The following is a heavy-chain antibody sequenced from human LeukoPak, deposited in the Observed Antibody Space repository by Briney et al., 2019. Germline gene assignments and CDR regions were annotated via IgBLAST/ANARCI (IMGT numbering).Heavy chain of an antibody. CDR2: INPNSGGT. D-gene: IGHD4-17*01. Sequence: ASVKVSCKASGYTFTGYYMHWVRHAPGQGLEWMGWINPNSGGTNYAQKFQGRVTMTRDTSISTAYMELSRLRSDDTAVCYCARFYDSYYYGMDVWGQGTTVTVSS. CDR1: GYTFTGYY. J-gene: IGHJ6*01. V-gene: IGHV1-2*02. CDR3: ARFYDSYYYGMDV.